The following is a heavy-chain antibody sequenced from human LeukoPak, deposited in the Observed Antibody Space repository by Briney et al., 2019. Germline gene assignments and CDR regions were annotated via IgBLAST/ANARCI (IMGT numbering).Heavy chain of an antibody. D-gene: IGHD1-1*01. CDR1: GGSINRYY. V-gene: IGHV4-59*01. Sequence: SETLSLTCTVSGGSINRYYWSGIRQSPGKGLEWIAWIYYTGTTNYNPSLKSRVTISVDTSKNQFSLRLTSVTAADTAVYSCAREWGTGSSDYWGQGILVTVSS. CDR3: AREWGTGSSDY. CDR2: IYYTGTT. J-gene: IGHJ4*02.